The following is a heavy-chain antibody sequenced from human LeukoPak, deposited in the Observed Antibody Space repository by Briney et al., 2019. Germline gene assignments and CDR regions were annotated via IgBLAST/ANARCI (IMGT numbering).Heavy chain of an antibody. CDR1: GFTFSSYW. Sequence: GGSLRLSCAASGFTFSSYWMSWVRQAPGKGLEWVANIKQDGSEKYYVDSVKGRFTISRDNAKNSLYLQMNSLRAEDTAVFYCARESTVAGSWYFDLWGRGTLVTVSS. V-gene: IGHV3-7*01. D-gene: IGHD6-19*01. CDR2: IKQDGSEK. CDR3: ARESTVAGSWYFDL. J-gene: IGHJ2*01.